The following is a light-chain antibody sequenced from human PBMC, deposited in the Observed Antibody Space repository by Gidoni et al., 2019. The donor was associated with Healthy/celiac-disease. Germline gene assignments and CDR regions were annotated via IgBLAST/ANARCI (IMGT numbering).Light chain of an antibody. CDR3: QKYYSSII. J-gene: IGKJ5*01. CDR1: QSVLYSSNNKNY. CDR2: WAS. V-gene: IGKV4-1*01. Sequence: DIVMTQSPDSLAVSLGERATINCKSSQSVLYSSNNKNYLAWYQQKPGQPPKLLIYWASTRESGVPDRFSGSGSGTDFTLTISSLQAEDVAVYYCQKYYSSIIFGQGTRLEIK.